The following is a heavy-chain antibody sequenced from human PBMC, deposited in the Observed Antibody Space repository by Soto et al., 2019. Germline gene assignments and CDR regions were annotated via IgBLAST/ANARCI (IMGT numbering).Heavy chain of an antibody. J-gene: IGHJ4*02. V-gene: IGHV3-73*01. CDR2: IRSRDSDYAT. Sequence: EVQLAESGGGLVHPGGSLKLSCAVSRFTFSGSVMHWVRQAPGTGLEWLGRIRSRDSDYATSYAESVKGRVTISRDDSKNTAYLQVTSLKIEDTALYYCTTYGNSSKGFDYWGQGTLVTVSS. D-gene: IGHD6-6*01. CDR3: TTYGNSSKGFDY. CDR1: RFTFSGSV.